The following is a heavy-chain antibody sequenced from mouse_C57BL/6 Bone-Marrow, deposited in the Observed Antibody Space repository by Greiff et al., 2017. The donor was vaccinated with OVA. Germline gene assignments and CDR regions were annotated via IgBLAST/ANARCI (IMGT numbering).Heavy chain of an antibody. D-gene: IGHD1-1*01. CDR2: ISYSGST. CDR1: GYSITSGYD. Sequence: EVKLVESGPGMVKPSQSLSLTCTVTGYSITSGYDWHWIRHFPGNKLEWMGYISYSGSTNYNPSLKSRISITHDTSKNHFFLKLNSVTTEDTATYYCARELRFYYFDYWGQCTTLTVSS. J-gene: IGHJ2*01. CDR3: ARELRFYYFDY. V-gene: IGHV3-1*01.